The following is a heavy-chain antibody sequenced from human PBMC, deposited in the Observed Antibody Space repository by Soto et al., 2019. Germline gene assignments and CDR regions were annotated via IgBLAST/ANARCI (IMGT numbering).Heavy chain of an antibody. V-gene: IGHV6-1*01. Sequence: SQTLSLTCAISGDSVSSNSAAWNWIRQSPSRGLEWLGRTYYRSKWYNDYAVSVKSRITINPDTSKNQFSLQLNSVTPEDTAVYYCARDRAYCSSTSCYTYGMDVWGQRTTVTVSS. D-gene: IGHD2-2*02. CDR3: ARDRAYCSSTSCYTYGMDV. CDR2: TYYRSKWYN. CDR1: GDSVSSNSAA. J-gene: IGHJ6*02.